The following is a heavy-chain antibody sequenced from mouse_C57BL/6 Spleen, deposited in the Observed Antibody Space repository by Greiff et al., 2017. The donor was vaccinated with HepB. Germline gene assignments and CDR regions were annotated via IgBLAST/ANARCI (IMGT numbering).Heavy chain of an antibody. CDR2: IWTGGGT. J-gene: IGHJ4*01. CDR1: GFSLTSYA. Sequence: VMLVESGPGLVAPSQSLSITCTVSGFSLTSYAISWVRQPPGKGLEWLGVIWTGGGTNYNSALKSRLSISKDNSKSQVFLKMNSLQTDDTARYYCARNSLPSGSSYDFYAMDYWGQGTSVTVSS. D-gene: IGHD1-1*01. V-gene: IGHV2-9-1*01. CDR3: ARNSLPSGSSYDFYAMDY.